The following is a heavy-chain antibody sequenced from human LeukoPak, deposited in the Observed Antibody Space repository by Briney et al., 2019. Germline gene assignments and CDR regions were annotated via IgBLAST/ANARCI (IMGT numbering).Heavy chain of an antibody. D-gene: IGHD6-25*01. CDR2: IYYSGST. V-gene: IGHV4-59*01. CDR3: ARVRDSSGWFDP. J-gene: IGHJ5*02. Sequence: PSETLSLTCTVSGGSISSYYWSWIRQPPGKGLEWIGYIYYSGSTNYNPSLKSRVTLSVDTSKNQFSLKLSSVTAADTAVYYCARVRDSSGWFDPWGQGTLVTVSS. CDR1: GGSISSYY.